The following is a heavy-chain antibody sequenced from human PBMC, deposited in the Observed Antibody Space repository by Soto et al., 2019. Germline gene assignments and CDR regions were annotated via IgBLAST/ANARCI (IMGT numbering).Heavy chain of an antibody. V-gene: IGHV3-74*01. D-gene: IGHD5-18*01. J-gene: IGHJ4*02. CDR2: ITSDGSTS. Sequence: EVQLVESGGGLVQPGGSLRLSCAASGFTFSSYWMLWVRQAPGKGLVWVSRITSDGSTSSYADSVKGRFTICRDNAQNTLYLQTNTLRAEDTAVYYCAIENPGYSYVNYWGQGTLVTVSS. CDR3: AIENPGYSYVNY. CDR1: GFTFSSYW.